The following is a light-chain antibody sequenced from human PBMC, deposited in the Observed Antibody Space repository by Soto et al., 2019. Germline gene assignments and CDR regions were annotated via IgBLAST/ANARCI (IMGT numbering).Light chain of an antibody. Sequence: EIVLTQSPGTLSLSSGERATLSCRARESVSAGYLAWYQQKPGQAPRLFIYGASSRATGIPDRFSGSGSGADFTLTISRLEPEDVAVYYCHQYGSSPFTFGPGTKVDIK. V-gene: IGKV3-20*01. J-gene: IGKJ3*01. CDR1: ESVSAGY. CDR2: GAS. CDR3: HQYGSSPFT.